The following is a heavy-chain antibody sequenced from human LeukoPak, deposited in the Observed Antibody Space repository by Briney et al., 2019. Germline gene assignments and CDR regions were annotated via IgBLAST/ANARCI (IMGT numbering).Heavy chain of an antibody. D-gene: IGHD3-3*01. V-gene: IGHV4-30-4*08. CDR2: IYYSGST. CDR3: ARDGYDFWSGPQ. Sequence: SETLSLTCTVSGGSISSGDYYWSWIRQPPGKGLEWIGYIYYSGSTYYNPSLKSRVTISVDTSKNQFSLKLSSVTAADTAVYYCARDGYDFWSGPQWGQGTLVTVSS. J-gene: IGHJ4*02. CDR1: GGSISSGDYY.